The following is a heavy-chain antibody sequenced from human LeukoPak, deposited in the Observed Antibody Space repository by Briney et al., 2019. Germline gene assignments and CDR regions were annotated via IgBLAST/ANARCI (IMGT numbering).Heavy chain of an antibody. D-gene: IGHD3-10*01. CDR1: GFTLSSYG. CDR2: IWYDGSNK. V-gene: IGHV3-33*01. CDR3: ARASYGSESPGPFYYGVDV. J-gene: IGHJ6*02. Sequence: GGSLRLSCAASGFTLSSYGMHWVRQAPGKGLEWVAVIWYDGSNKYYADSVKGRFTISRDNSKNTLYLQMNSLRAEDTAVYYCARASYGSESPGPFYYGVDVWGQGTTVTVSS.